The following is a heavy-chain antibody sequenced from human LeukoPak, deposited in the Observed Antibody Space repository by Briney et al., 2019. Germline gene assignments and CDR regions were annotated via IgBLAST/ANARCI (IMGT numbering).Heavy chain of an antibody. Sequence: GGSLRLSCAASGFTFSSYAMSWVRQAPGKGLEWVSAISGSGGSTYYADSAKGRFTISRDNSKNTLYLQMNSLRAEDTAVYYCAPLGDFDWFSDYWGQGTLVTVSS. J-gene: IGHJ4*02. V-gene: IGHV3-23*01. CDR2: ISGSGGST. CDR3: APLGDFDWFSDY. CDR1: GFTFSSYA. D-gene: IGHD3-9*01.